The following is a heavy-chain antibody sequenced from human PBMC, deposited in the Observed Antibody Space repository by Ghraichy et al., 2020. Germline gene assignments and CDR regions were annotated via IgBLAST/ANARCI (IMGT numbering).Heavy chain of an antibody. Sequence: SETLSLNCTVSGGSISSGSDYWGRIRQPPGKGLEWIGNVYSSGSPYYPPSFKSRVTISVDTSKNQISLKLTSVTAADTAVYYCARHRRGTISTEYGLDVWGQGTTVTVSS. D-gene: IGHD1/OR15-1a*01. CDR1: GGSISSGSDY. J-gene: IGHJ6*02. CDR2: VYSSGSP. V-gene: IGHV4-39*01. CDR3: ARHRRGTISTEYGLDV.